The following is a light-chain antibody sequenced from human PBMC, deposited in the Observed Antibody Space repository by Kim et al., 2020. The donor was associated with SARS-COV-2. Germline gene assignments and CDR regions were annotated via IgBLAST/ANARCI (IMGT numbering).Light chain of an antibody. CDR3: CSYAGSSTPVV. V-gene: IGLV2-23*01. CDR1: SMSVGSYNL. J-gene: IGLJ2*01. CDR2: EGS. Sequence: QSIATACTGNSMSVGSYNLVSLYQQHPGKAPKLMIYEGSKRPSGVSNRFSGSKSGNTASLTISGLQAEDEADYYCCSYAGSSTPVVFGGGTKLTVL.